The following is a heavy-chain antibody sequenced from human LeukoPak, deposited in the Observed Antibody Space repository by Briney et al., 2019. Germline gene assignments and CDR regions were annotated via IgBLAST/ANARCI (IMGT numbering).Heavy chain of an antibody. Sequence: SETLSLTCTVSGGSISSYYWSWIRQPPGKGLEWIGYIYYSGSTNYNPSLKSRVTISVDTSKNQFSLKLSSVTAADTAVYYCARRLGYDSGFDHWGQGTLVTVSS. CDR3: ARRLGYDSGFDH. CDR1: GGSISSYY. J-gene: IGHJ4*02. D-gene: IGHD3-22*01. V-gene: IGHV4-59*01. CDR2: IYYSGST.